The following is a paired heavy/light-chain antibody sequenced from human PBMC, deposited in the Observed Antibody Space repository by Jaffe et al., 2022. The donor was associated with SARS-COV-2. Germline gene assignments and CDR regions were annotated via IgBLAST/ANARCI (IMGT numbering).Light chain of an antibody. Sequence: DIQMTQSPSSLSASVGDRVTITCRASQSISTYLNWYQQKPGKAPKLLIYAASTLQSGVPSRFSGSGSGTDFTLTISSLQPEDFAAYYCQQSYNTRAFGPGTRVEIK. CDR3: QQSYNTRA. V-gene: IGKV1-39*01. CDR1: QSISTY. CDR2: AAS. J-gene: IGKJ1*01.
Heavy chain of an antibody. D-gene: IGHD1-1*01. J-gene: IGHJ4*02. CDR2: MNPNSGAT. Sequence: QVQLVQSGAEVKKPGASVKVSCQSSGYTFTNYDINWVRQATGQGPEWMGWMNPNSGATGYSQKFQGRVTMTRSTSISTAYLELSDLRSDDTAVYYCARSGFGTGVNFDYWGQGTLVTVTS. CDR3: ARSGFGTGVNFDY. CDR1: GYTFTNYD. V-gene: IGHV1-8*01.